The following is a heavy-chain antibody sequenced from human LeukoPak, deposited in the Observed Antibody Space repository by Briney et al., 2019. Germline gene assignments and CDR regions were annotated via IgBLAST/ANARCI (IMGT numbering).Heavy chain of an antibody. CDR3: ARGVAVAGTADY. V-gene: IGHV1-2*02. CDR2: INHNSGGT. D-gene: IGHD6-19*01. J-gene: IGHJ4*02. CDR1: AYTFTVYY. Sequence: SVTVSLKASAYTFTVYYIPWVRQAPAQGLGRMGWINHNSGGTNYAQEFQGRVTMTRETSISKAYMELSRLRSDDTAVYYCARGVAVAGTADYWGQGTLVTVSS.